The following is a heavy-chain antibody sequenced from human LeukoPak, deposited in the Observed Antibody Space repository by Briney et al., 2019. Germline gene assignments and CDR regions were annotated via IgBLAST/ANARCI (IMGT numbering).Heavy chain of an antibody. V-gene: IGHV1-69*04. D-gene: IGHD6-13*01. Sequence: GASVKVSCKASGGTFSSYAISWVRQAPGQGLEWMGRIIPILGIANYAQKFQGRVTITADKSTSTAYMELSSLRSEDTAVYYCARAIAAAGTIKMVLDYWGQGTLVPVSS. J-gene: IGHJ4*02. CDR2: IIPILGIA. CDR3: ARAIAAAGTIKMVLDY. CDR1: GGTFSSYA.